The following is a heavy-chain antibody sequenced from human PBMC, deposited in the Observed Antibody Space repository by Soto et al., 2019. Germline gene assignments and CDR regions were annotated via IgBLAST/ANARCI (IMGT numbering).Heavy chain of an antibody. CDR1: GGSFSGYY. D-gene: IGHD6-19*01. V-gene: IGHV4-34*01. J-gene: IGHJ4*02. CDR3: ARGLRWVAVAGRGGIDY. Sequence: SETLSLTCAVYGGSFSGYYWSWIRQPPGKGLEWIGEINHSGSTNYNPSLKSRVTISVDTSKNQFSLKLSSVTAADTAVYYCARGLRWVAVAGRGGIDYWGQGTLVT. CDR2: INHSGST.